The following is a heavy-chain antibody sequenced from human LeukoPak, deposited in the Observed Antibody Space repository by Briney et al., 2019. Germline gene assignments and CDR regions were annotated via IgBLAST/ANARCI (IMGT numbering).Heavy chain of an antibody. D-gene: IGHD4-17*01. J-gene: IGHJ4*02. CDR2: IYYSGST. V-gene: IGHV4-38-2*01. CDR1: GYSISSGFY. Sequence: KPSETLSLTCAVSGYSISSGFYWGWIRQPPGKGLEWIGTIYYSGSTYYNPSLESRVTISVDTSKNQFSLRLTSVTAADSAVYYCARGVAYGDYDYWGQGTLVTDSS. CDR3: ARGVAYGDYDY.